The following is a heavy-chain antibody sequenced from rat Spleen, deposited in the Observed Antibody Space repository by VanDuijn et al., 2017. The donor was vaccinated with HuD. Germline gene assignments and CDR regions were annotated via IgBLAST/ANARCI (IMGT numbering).Heavy chain of an antibody. D-gene: IGHD1-2*01. CDR2: ISSDGGRN. CDR3: TTGTIAAPYWYFDF. V-gene: IGHV5-20*01. Sequence: EVQLVESGGGLVQPGRSLKLSCEVSGFTFNNYDMAWVRQAPTKGLEWVATISSDGGRNFYRDSVKGRFTIPRDNAKSSLYLQMDSLRSGDTATYYCTTGTIAAPYWYFDFWGPGTMVTVSS. CDR1: GFTFNNYD. J-gene: IGHJ1*01.